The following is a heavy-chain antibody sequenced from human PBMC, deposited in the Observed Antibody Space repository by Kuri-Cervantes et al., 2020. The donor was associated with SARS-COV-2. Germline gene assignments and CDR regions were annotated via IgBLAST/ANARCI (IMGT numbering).Heavy chain of an antibody. CDR2: INPSGGST. CDR1: GYTFTSYY. V-gene: IGHV1-46*01. CDR3: ARGGRDISTYYFDY. D-gene: IGHD3-9*01. Sequence: ASVKVSCKASGYTFTSYYMHRVRQATGQGLEWKGIINPSGGSTSYAQKFQGRVTMTRDTSTSAVYMELSSLSSDATAVYYCARGGRDISTYYFDYWGQGTLVTVSS. J-gene: IGHJ4*02.